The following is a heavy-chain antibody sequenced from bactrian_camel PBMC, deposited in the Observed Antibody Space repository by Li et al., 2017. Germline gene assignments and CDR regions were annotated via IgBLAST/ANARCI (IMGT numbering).Heavy chain of an antibody. D-gene: IGHD2*01. J-gene: IGHJ6*01. CDR1: GSTSITYH. Sequence: HVQLVESGGSSVQAGGSLTLSCLVSGSTSITYHMGWFRQAPGKAREGVAVIDRGDNPKYADSVKGRFRISKGNAKSTLFLQMSNLKPEDTATYYCASKMGGQYCRGGMQPRPTDFTYWGQGTQVTVS. CDR2: IDRGDNP. V-gene: IGHV3S53*01. CDR3: ASKMGGQYCRGGMQPRPTDFTY.